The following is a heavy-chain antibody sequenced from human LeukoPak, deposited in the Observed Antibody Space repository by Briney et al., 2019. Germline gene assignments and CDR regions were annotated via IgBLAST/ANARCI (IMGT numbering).Heavy chain of an antibody. V-gene: IGHV4-59*12. CDR3: AVFVVGAAFSDAFDI. J-gene: IGHJ3*02. D-gene: IGHD2-15*01. Sequence: SETLSLTCTVSGGSISSYYWSWIRQPPGKGLEWIGFIYYSGSTNYSPSLKSRVTISVDTSKNQFSLKLTSVTAADTAVYYCAVFVVGAAFSDAFDIWGQGTMVTVSS. CDR1: GGSISSYY. CDR2: IYYSGST.